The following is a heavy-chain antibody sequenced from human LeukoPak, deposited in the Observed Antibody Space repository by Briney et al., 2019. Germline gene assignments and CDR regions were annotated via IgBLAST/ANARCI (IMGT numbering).Heavy chain of an antibody. CDR2: IRGNGGGT. CDR1: GFTFSNYA. D-gene: IGHD3-22*01. V-gene: IGHV3-23*01. Sequence: GGSLRLSCAASGFTFSNYAMSWVRQAPGKGLEWVSAIRGNGGGTYYADSVKGRFTISRDNSKSTLYLQMKSLRAEDTAVYYCAKGTKVIVVDNYFDYWGQGTLVTVSS. J-gene: IGHJ4*02. CDR3: AKGTKVIVVDNYFDY.